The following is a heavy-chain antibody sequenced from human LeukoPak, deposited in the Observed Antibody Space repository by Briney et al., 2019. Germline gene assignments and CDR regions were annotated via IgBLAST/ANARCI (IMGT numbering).Heavy chain of an antibody. D-gene: IGHD2-15*01. J-gene: IGHJ3*02. V-gene: IGHV1-46*01. CDR1: GYTFITYY. Sequence: ASVKVSCKASGYTFITYYMHWVRQAPGQGLEWMGIINPSGGSTHYAQNFQGRVTMTRDTSTSTVYMELSSLRFEDTAVYYCARAPRYCSGGSCYSLAFDIWGQGTMVTVSS. CDR2: INPSGGST. CDR3: ARAPRYCSGGSCYSLAFDI.